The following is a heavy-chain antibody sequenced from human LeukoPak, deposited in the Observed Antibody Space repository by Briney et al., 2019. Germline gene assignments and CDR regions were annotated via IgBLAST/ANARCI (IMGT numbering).Heavy chain of an antibody. J-gene: IGHJ4*02. CDR1: GYTFINYG. Sequence: ASVKVSCKASGYTFINYGITWVRQAPGQGLEWMGWISPYNGNTKYLQKFQGRVTMTTDTSTSTASMEVRSLRSDDTAVYYCAREESIGRYQFLHEYWGQGTLVTVS. D-gene: IGHD1-26*01. CDR2: ISPYNGNT. CDR3: AREESIGRYQFLHEY. V-gene: IGHV1-18*01.